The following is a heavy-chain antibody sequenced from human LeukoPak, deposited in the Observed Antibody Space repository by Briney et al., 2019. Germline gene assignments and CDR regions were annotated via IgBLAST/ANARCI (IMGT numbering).Heavy chain of an antibody. CDR2: IYYSGCT. J-gene: IGHJ4*02. CDR1: GGSISSSSYY. D-gene: IGHD2-15*01. V-gene: IGHV4-39*07. Sequence: PSETLSLTCTVSGGSISSSSYYWGWIRQPPGKGLEWIGSIYYSGCTYYNPSLKSRVTISVDTSKNQFSLKLSSVTAADTAVYYCARVELGYCSGGSCPYFDYWGQGTLVTVSS. CDR3: ARVELGYCSGGSCPYFDY.